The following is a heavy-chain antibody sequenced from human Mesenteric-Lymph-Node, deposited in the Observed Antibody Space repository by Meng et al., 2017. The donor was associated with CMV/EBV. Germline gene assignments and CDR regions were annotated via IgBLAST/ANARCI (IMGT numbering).Heavy chain of an antibody. J-gene: IGHJ3*02. CDR2: INPNSGGT. CDR1: GYTFTGYY. V-gene: IGHV1-2*02. D-gene: IGHD1-26*01. Sequence: ASVKVSCKASGYTFTGYYLHWMRQAPGQGLEWMGSINPNSGGTNYAQNFQGRVTLTRDTSINTADMELSRLRSDDTAVYYCASGGSYQSEGGAFDIWGQGTMVTVSS. CDR3: ASGGSYQSEGGAFDI.